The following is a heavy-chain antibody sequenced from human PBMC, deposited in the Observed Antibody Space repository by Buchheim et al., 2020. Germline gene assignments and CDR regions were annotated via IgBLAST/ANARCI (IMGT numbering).Heavy chain of an antibody. CDR1: GFTFSNYG. CDR3: VKDGRYCSGGSCNLDRHAFDI. CDR2: ISYDGNFE. D-gene: IGHD2-15*01. Sequence: QAQLVESGGGVVQPGKSLRLSCAASGFTFSNYGIHWVRQAPGRGLEWVAIISYDGNFEYYADSVKGRFTISRDKSQYTVFLQMNSLRAEDTAMYYCVKDGRYCSGGSCNLDRHAFDIWGQGT. V-gene: IGHV3-30*18. J-gene: IGHJ3*02.